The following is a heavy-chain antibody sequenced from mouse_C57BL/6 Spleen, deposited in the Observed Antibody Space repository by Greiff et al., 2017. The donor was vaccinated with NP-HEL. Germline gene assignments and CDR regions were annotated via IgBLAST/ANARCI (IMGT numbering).Heavy chain of an antibody. CDR2: IDPSDSET. V-gene: IGHV1-52*01. J-gene: IGHJ4*01. CDR1: GYTFTSYW. D-gene: IGHD6-1*01. Sequence: VQLQQPGAELVRPGSSVKLSCKASGYTFTSYWMHWVKQRPIQGLEWIGNIDPSDSETHYNQKFKDKATLTVDKSSSTAYMQLSSLTSEDSAVYYCAREAGEAMDYWGQGTSVTVSS. CDR3: AREAGEAMDY.